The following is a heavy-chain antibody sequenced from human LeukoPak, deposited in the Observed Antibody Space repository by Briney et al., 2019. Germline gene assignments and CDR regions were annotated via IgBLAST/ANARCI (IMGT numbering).Heavy chain of an antibody. CDR2: SYSDNT. Sequence: GGSLRLSCTVSGFTVSSNSMSWVRQAPGKGLEWVSFSYSDNTHYSDSVKGRFTISRDNSKNTLYLQMNSLRAEDTAVYYCATSPGGSSGWYQNDWFDPWGQGTLVTVSS. D-gene: IGHD6-19*01. V-gene: IGHV3-53*01. CDR1: GFTVSSNS. CDR3: ATSPGGSSGWYQNDWFDP. J-gene: IGHJ5*02.